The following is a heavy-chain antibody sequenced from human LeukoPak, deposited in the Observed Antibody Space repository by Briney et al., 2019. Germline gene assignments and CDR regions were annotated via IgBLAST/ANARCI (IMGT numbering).Heavy chain of an antibody. V-gene: IGHV3-7*01. D-gene: IGHD5-12*01. Sequence: GGSLRLSCEGSAFIFSGHWMNWVRQAPGEGLKWVATINQDGSEKHYVDSVKGRFIISRDNAKNSLFLQMNSLRAEDTAVYYCGRGWPGYTSPLDYWGQGILVAVSS. CDR3: GRGWPGYTSPLDY. CDR2: INQDGSEK. CDR1: AFIFSGHW. J-gene: IGHJ4*02.